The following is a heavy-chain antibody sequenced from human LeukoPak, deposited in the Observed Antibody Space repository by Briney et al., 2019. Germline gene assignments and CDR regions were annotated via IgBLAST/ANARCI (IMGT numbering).Heavy chain of an antibody. J-gene: IGHJ5*02. D-gene: IGHD2-21*02. CDR2: IYYSGST. V-gene: IGHV4-59*08. CDR3: ARLLAYCGGDCFSRWFDP. CDR1: GGSISSYY. Sequence: SETLSLTCTASGGSISSYYWSWIRQPPGKGLEWIGYIYYSGSTNYNPSLKSRVTISVDTSKNQFSLKLSSVTAADTAVYYCARLLAYCGGDCFSRWFDPWGQGTLVTVSS.